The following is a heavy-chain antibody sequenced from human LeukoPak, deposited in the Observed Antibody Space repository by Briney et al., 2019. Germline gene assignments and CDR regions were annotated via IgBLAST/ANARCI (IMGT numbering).Heavy chain of an antibody. CDR2: VNAGNGDT. J-gene: IGHJ4*02. D-gene: IGHD6-25*01. V-gene: IGHV1-3*01. CDR3: ARQGLGHKFFFDY. Sequence: ASVKVSCKASGYTFTSYAMHWVRQAPAQRFKWMGWVNAGNGDTEYSRKFQGRVTFTRDTFANVAYMDLSSLRSEDTAVYFCARQGLGHKFFFDYWGQGTPATVSS. CDR1: GYTFTSYA.